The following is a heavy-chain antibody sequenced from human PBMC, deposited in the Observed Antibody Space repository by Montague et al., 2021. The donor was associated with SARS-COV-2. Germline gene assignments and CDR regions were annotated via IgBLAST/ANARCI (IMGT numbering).Heavy chain of an antibody. V-gene: IGHV3-23*01. CDR3: AKGAQGYSSSYFEY. CDR2: IRGSGSGT. J-gene: IGHJ4*02. CDR1: GFTFSSYC. D-gene: IGHD6-13*01. Sequence: SLRLSCAASGFTFSSYCMGWVRQAPGKGLEWVSGIRGSGSGTYYAVSVKGRFTISRGNSKNTLYLQMNSLRAEDTALYYCAKGAQGYSSSYFEYWGQGSLVTVSS.